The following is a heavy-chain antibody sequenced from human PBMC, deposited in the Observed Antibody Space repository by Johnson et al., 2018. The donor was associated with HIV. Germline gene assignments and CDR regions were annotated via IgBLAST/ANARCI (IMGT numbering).Heavy chain of an antibody. CDR2: INSAGSRT. CDR1: GFIFSSSW. V-gene: IGHV3-74*01. J-gene: IGHJ3*02. D-gene: IGHD3-16*02. Sequence: VQLVESGGGLVQPGGSLRLSCAASGFIFSSSWIHWVRQAPGKGLVWVSLINSAGSRTNYADSVKGRFTISRDKAKNTLHLQMNSLRAEDTAVYYWARDWGMVTFGGVIPRNAFDIWGQGTMVTVSS. CDR3: ARDWGMVTFGGVIPRNAFDI.